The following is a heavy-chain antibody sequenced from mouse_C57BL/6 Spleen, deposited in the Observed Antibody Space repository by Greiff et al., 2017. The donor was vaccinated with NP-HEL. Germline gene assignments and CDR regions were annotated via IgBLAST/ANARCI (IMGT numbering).Heavy chain of an antibody. J-gene: IGHJ1*03. CDR3: AREKELRRWYFDV. V-gene: IGHV1-22*01. Sequence: EVQLQESGPELVKPGASVKMSCKASGYTFTDYNMPWVKQSHGTSLEWIGYINPNNGGNSYNQKFKGKATLTVNKSSSTAYMELRSLTSEDSAVDYCAREKELRRWYFDVWGTGTTVTVSS. D-gene: IGHD1-1*01. CDR2: INPNNGGN. CDR1: GYTFTDYN.